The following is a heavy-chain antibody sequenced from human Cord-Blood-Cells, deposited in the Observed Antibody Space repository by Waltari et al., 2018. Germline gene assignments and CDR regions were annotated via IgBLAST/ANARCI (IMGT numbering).Heavy chain of an antibody. CDR1: GGTFRSYA. J-gene: IGHJ4*02. CDR2: IIPILGIA. Sequence: QVQLVQSGAAVKKPRSSVKISCKASGGTFRSYANSWVRPAPRQGIEWMGRIIPILGIATYAQKFQGRVTITADKSTSTAYMELSSLRSEDTAVYYCAVVELSDWETTASFDYWGQGTLVTVSS. CDR3: AVVELSDWETTASFDY. V-gene: IGHV1-69*09. D-gene: IGHD4-4*01.